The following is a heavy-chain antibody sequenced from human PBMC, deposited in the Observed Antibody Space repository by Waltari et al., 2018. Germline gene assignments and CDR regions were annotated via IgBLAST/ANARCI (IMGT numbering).Heavy chain of an antibody. J-gene: IGHJ5*02. CDR2: VGYSGNT. Sequence: QLQLQESGPGLVKPSETLSLTCTVSGDSIGNKYYYWGWFRQAPGKGLEWIANVGYSGNTYYNPALEGRVTVSADTSRSQCSLTLRWLTAADTAVYYCARRATGEWYGGVFDPWG. CDR3: ARRATGEWYGGVFDP. V-gene: IGHV4-39*01. CDR1: GDSIGNKYYY. D-gene: IGHD3-10*01.